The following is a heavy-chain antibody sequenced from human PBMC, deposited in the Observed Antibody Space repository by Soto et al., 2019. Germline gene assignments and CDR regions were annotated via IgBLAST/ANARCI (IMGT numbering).Heavy chain of an antibody. CDR1: GFPFRSYP. D-gene: IGHD3-3*02. CDR3: ARQGTPSAVLDS. Sequence: QVQLVESGGGVVQPGGSLRLSCAASGFPFRSYPMHWVRQAPGRGLEWVAVISYAGRDKYYADSVKGRFTISRDNSVNTLFLQMNSLRSEDTYVYYCARQGTPSAVLDSWGQGTLDNVSS. J-gene: IGHJ4*02. V-gene: IGHV3-30*04. CDR2: ISYAGRDK.